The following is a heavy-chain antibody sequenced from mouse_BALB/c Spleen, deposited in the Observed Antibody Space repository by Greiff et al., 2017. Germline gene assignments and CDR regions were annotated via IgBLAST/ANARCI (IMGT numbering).Heavy chain of an antibody. CDR3: AGTTVVDGYYAMDY. V-gene: IGHV14-3*02. CDR1: GFNIKDTY. D-gene: IGHD1-1*01. J-gene: IGHJ4*01. Sequence: EVQLQQSGAELVKPGASVKLSCTASGFNIKDTYMHWVKQRPEQGLEWIGRIDPANGNTKYDPKFQGKATITADTSSNTAYLQLSSLTSEDTAVYYCAGTTVVDGYYAMDYWGQGTSVTVSS. CDR2: IDPANGNT.